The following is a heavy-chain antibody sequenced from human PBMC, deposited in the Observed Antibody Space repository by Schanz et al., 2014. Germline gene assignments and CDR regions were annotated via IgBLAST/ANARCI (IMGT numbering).Heavy chain of an antibody. Sequence: EQLVESGGGLVKPGGSLRLSCAASGFTFSSYSMNWVRQAPGKGLEWVSSIATSSSTRHYADSVKGRVTISRDNAKNSVSLQMRRLRVEDTAVYYCASGVHVSSLQKGLQFWGRGTLVIVSS. CDR3: ASGVHVSSLQKGLQF. V-gene: IGHV3-48*01. J-gene: IGHJ1*01. CDR1: GFTFSSYS. D-gene: IGHD3-10*01. CDR2: IATSSSTR.